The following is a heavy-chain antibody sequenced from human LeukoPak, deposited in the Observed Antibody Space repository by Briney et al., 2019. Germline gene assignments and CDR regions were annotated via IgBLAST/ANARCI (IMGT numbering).Heavy chain of an antibody. CDR2: IYHSGST. J-gene: IGHJ3*02. CDR1: GGSISSSNW. D-gene: IGHD4-17*01. V-gene: IGHV4-4*02. Sequence: SGTLFLTCAVSGGSISSSNWWSWVRQPPGKGLEWIGEIYHSGSTNYNSSLKSRVTISVDKSKNQFSLKLSSVTAADTAVYYCARPDYGDHVYAFDIWGQGTMVTVSS. CDR3: ARPDYGDHVYAFDI.